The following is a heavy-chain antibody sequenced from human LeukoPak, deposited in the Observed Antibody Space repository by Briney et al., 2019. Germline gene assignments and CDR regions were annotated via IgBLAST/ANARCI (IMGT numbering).Heavy chain of an antibody. CDR3: ASTGTAMARFDY. CDR2: ISWDGGST. J-gene: IGHJ4*02. Sequence: HPGGSLRLSCAASGFTFDDYTMHWVRQAPGKGLEWVSLISWDGGSTYYADSVKGRFTISRDNSKNSLYLQMNSLRTEDTALYYCASTGTAMARFDYWGQGTLVTVSS. D-gene: IGHD5-18*01. V-gene: IGHV3-43*01. CDR1: GFTFDDYT.